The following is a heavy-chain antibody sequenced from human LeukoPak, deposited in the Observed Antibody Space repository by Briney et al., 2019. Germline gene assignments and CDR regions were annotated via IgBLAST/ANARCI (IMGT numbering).Heavy chain of an antibody. V-gene: IGHV4-61*02. CDR2: IYTSGST. D-gene: IGHD6-13*01. J-gene: IGHJ2*01. Sequence: SETLSLNCTVSGGSISSGSYYWSWIRQPAGKGLEWIGRIYTSGSTNYNPSLKSRVTISVDTSKNQFSLKLSSVTAADTAVYYCATSIAAAGTPRFWYFDLWGRGTLVTVSS. CDR1: GGSISSGSYY. CDR3: ATSIAAAGTPRFWYFDL.